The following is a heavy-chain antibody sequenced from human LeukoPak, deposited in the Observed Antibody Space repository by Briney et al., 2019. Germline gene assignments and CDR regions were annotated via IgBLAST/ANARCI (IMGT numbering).Heavy chain of an antibody. D-gene: IGHD3-22*01. CDR3: ARGWDYYDSSGYYNDGMDV. V-gene: IGHV3-11*01. Sequence: GGSLRLSCAASGFTFSDYYMSWIRQAPGKGLEWVSYISSSGSTIYYADSVKGRFTISRDNAKNSLYLQMNSLRAEDTAEYYCARGWDYYDSSGYYNDGMDVWGQGTTVTVSS. J-gene: IGHJ6*02. CDR2: ISSSGSTI. CDR1: GFTFSDYY.